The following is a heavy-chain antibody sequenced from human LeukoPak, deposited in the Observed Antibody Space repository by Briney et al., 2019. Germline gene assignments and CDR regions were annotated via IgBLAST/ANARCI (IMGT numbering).Heavy chain of an antibody. CDR2: IYYSGST. V-gene: IGHV4-59*01. D-gene: IGHD2-2*01. J-gene: IGHJ3*02. CDR1: GGSISSYY. Sequence: SETLSLTCTVSGGSISSYYWSWIRQPPGKGLEWIGYIYYSGSTNYNPSLKSRVTIPVDTSKNQFSLKLSSVTAADTAVYYCARDGADCSSTSCYAFDIWGQGTMVTASS. CDR3: ARDGADCSSTSCYAFDI.